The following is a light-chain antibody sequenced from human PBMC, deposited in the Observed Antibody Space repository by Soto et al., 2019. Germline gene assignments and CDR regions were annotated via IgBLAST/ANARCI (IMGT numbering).Light chain of an antibody. Sequence: DIQMTQSPSSLSASIGDRVTITCRASQGISINLAWYQQKPGKAPKLLIYAASTLQSGVPSRFSGSGSGTEFTLTISSLQPEDFAPYYCQQSNSHPIPFGQGTLLEIK. CDR1: QGISIN. CDR3: QQSNSHPIP. V-gene: IGKV1-9*01. J-gene: IGKJ5*01. CDR2: AAS.